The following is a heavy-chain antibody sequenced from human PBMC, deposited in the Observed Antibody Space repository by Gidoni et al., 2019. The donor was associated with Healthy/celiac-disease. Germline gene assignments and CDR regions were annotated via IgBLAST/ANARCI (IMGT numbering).Heavy chain of an antibody. CDR1: GFTFSSYA. J-gene: IGHJ4*02. Sequence: LSCAASGFTFSSYAMSWVRQAPGKGLEWVSAISGSGGSTYYADSVKGRFTISRDNSKNTLYLQMNSLRAEDTAVYYCALRGSTMISYYFDYWGQGTLVTVSS. CDR2: ISGSGGST. V-gene: IGHV3-23*01. CDR3: ALRGSTMISYYFDY. D-gene: IGHD3-16*01.